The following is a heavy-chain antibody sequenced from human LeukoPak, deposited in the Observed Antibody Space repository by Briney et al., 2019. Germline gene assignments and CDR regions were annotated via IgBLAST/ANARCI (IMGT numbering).Heavy chain of an antibody. D-gene: IGHD6-19*01. J-gene: IGHJ4*02. CDR1: GFTVSSNY. Sequence: PGGSLRLSCAASGFTVSSNYMSWVRQAPGKGLEWVSVIYSGGSTYYADSVKGRFTISRDNSKNTLYLQMNSPRAEDTAVYYCAKIHLKYSSGWYYFDYWGQGTLVTVSS. CDR2: IYSGGST. V-gene: IGHV3-53*01. CDR3: AKIHLKYSSGWYYFDY.